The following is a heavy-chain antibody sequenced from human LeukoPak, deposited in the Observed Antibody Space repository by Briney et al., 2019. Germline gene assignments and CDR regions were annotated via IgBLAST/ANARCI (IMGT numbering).Heavy chain of an antibody. J-gene: IGHJ4*02. CDR2: IYHSGST. V-gene: IGHV4-30-2*01. Sequence: TSQTLSLTCTVSGGSISSGGYYWSRIRQPPGKGLEWIGYIYHSGSTYYNPSLKSRVTISVDRSKNQFSLKLSSVTAADTAVYYCARDSGGGNPFDYWGQGTLVTVSS. CDR3: ARDSGGGNPFDY. CDR1: GGSISSGGYY. D-gene: IGHD3-10*01.